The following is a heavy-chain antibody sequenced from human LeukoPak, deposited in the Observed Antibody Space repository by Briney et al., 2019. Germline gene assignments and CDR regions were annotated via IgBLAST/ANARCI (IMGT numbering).Heavy chain of an antibody. CDR3: ARVVAGTWSVHFDY. CDR2: INPNSGGT. J-gene: IGHJ4*02. Sequence: ASVKVTCKASGYTFTDYYTHWVRQAPGQGLEWMGWINPNSGGTNYAPKFQGRVTLTRDTSISTAYMELTRLRSEDTAVYYCARVVAGTWSVHFDYWGQGTLVTVSS. CDR1: GYTFTDYY. V-gene: IGHV1-2*02. D-gene: IGHD6-19*01.